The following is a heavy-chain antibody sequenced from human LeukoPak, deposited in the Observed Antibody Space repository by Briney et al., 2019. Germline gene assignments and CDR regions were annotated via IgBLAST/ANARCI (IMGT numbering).Heavy chain of an antibody. J-gene: IGHJ6*03. CDR2: ISNNGKA. Sequence: SQTLSLTCTVSAGSISSSSWSWMRQSPGKGLESIGYISNNGKAKYKSSFEGRVTMSVDTSKSQFSLNLSSVTAADTAVYYCARRVVSAKFRNLLYYYMDVWGKGTTVIVS. CDR1: AGSISSSS. D-gene: IGHD2-15*01. V-gene: IGHV4-4*09. CDR3: ARRVVSAKFRNLLYYYMDV.